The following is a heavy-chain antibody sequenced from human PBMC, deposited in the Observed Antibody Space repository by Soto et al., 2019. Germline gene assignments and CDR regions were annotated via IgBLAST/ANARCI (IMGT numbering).Heavy chain of an antibody. CDR2: VYHSGTT. Sequence: QVQLQESGPGLVEPSGTLSLTCAVSGASIGTNNWWSWVRQPPGKGLEWIGEVYHSGTTNCNPSLKSRVTISIDNSKNQFALRLTYMTAADTAVYYCAVPGDGDVAYWSQGTLVTVSS. V-gene: IGHV4-4*02. CDR1: GASIGTNNW. CDR3: AVPGDGDVAY. J-gene: IGHJ4*02.